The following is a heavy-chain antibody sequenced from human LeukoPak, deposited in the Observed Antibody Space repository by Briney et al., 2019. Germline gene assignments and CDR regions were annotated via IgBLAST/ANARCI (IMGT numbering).Heavy chain of an antibody. CDR2: ISDSGGST. J-gene: IGHJ4*02. CDR3: ARGLSGYASSLGY. Sequence: QSGGSLRLSCAASGFTFSSYAMSWVRQAPGKGLEWVSAISDSGGSTYYADSVKGRFTISRDNSKNALYLQMNSLRAEDTAVYYCARGLSGYASSLGYWGQGTLVTVSA. D-gene: IGHD6-6*01. V-gene: IGHV3-23*01. CDR1: GFTFSSYA.